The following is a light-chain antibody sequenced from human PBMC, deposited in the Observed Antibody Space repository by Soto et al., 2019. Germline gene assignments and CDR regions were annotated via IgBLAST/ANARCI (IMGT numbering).Light chain of an antibody. V-gene: IGLV2-23*01. Sequence: QSALTQPASVSGSPGQSITISCTGTSSDVGSYNLVSCYQQHPGKAPKLMIYEGRKRPSGVSNRFSGSKSGNTASLTISGLQAEDEADYYFCSYAGRGVFGTGTKVTVL. CDR3: CSYAGRGV. CDR2: EGR. J-gene: IGLJ1*01. CDR1: SSDVGSYNL.